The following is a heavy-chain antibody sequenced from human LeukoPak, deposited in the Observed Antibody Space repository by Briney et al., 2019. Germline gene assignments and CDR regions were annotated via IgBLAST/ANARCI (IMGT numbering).Heavy chain of an antibody. CDR1: GFTLSNYW. V-gene: IGHV3-74*01. J-gene: IGHJ4*02. Sequence: GGPLRLSCAASGFTLSNYWVHWVRQAPGKGLVWVSRIKRDGSTTNYADSVKGRFTVSRDNAKNTLNLQMNSLRAEDTAVYYCARDKKSGESSEIDYWGQGTLVTVSS. D-gene: IGHD3-10*01. CDR2: IKRDGSTT. CDR3: ARDKKSGESSEIDY.